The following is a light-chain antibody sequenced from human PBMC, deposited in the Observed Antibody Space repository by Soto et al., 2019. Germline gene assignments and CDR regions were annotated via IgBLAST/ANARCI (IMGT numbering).Light chain of an antibody. CDR3: YSYGGSRAV. CDR2: EVT. CDR1: SSDVGSHNL. Sequence: QSALTQPASVSGSPGQSITISCTGTSSDVGSHNLVSWYQQHPGQAPKLMIYEVTKRPLGVSTRFSASKSGNTASLTISGRQAEGEADYYRYSYGGSRAVFGGGTQLTVL. J-gene: IGLJ7*01. V-gene: IGLV2-23*02.